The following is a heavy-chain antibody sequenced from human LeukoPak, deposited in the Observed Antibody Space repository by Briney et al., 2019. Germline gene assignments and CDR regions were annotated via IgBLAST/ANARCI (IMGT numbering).Heavy chain of an antibody. CDR2: INPIYGTA. CDR3: AREYCSSTSCYLDY. V-gene: IGHV1-69*05. D-gene: IGHD2-2*01. Sequence: GSSVKVSCKASGGTFSSYAIRWVRQAPGQGLEWMGGINPIYGTANYPQKLQGRVTITTDESTSTAYMGLSSLRSEDTGVYYCAREYCSSTSCYLDYWGQGTLVTVSS. CDR1: GGTFSSYA. J-gene: IGHJ4*02.